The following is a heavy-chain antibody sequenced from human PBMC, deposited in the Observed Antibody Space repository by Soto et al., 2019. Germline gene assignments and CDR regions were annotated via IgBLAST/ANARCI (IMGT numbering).Heavy chain of an antibody. J-gene: IGHJ4*02. CDR3: ARWIAAAGTYFDY. D-gene: IGHD6-13*01. CDR2: IYHSGST. V-gene: IGHV4-38-2*01. CDR1: GYSISSGYY. Sequence: KPSETLSLTCAVSGYSISSGYYWGWIRQPPGKGLEWIGSIYHSGSTYYNPSLKSRVTISVDTSKNQFSLKLSSVTAADTAVYYCARWIAAAGTYFDYWGQGTLVTVSS.